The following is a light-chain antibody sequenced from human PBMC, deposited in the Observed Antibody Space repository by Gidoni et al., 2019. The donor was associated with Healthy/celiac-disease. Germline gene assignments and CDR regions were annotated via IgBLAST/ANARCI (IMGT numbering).Light chain of an antibody. J-gene: IGKJ1*01. CDR1: QSVSSSY. CDR3: QQYGSSQT. Sequence: PGTLSLSPGERATLSCRASQSVSSSYLAWYQQKPGQAPRLLIYGASSRATGIPDRFSGSGSGTDFTLTISRLEPEDFAVYYCQQYGSSQTFGQGTKVEIK. CDR2: GAS. V-gene: IGKV3-20*01.